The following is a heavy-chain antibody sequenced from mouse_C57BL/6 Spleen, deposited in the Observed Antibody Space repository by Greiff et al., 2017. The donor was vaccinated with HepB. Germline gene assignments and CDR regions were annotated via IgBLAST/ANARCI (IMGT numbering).Heavy chain of an antibody. J-gene: IGHJ1*03. V-gene: IGHV1-52*01. CDR3: ARSDRDSCSSYVDYWYFDV. Sequence: QVQLQQSGAELVRPGSSVKLSCKASGYTFTSYWMHWVKQRPIQGLEWIGNIDPSDSETHYNQKFKDKATLTVDKSSSTAYMQLSSLTSEDSAVYYCARSDRDSCSSYVDYWYFDVWGTGTTVTVSS. CDR1: GYTFTSYW. D-gene: IGHD1-1*01. CDR2: IDPSDSET.